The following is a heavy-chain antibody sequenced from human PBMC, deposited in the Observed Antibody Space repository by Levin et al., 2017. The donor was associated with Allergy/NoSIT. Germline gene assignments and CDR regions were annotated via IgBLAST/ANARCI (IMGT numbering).Heavy chain of an antibody. J-gene: IGHJ4*02. CDR2: IYYSGST. D-gene: IGHD5-12*01. V-gene: IGHV4-59*01. Sequence: RSQTLSLTCTVSGGSISSSYWSWIRQPPGKGLEWIGYIYYSGSTNYNPSLKSRVTISVDTSKNQFSLKLSSVTAADTAVYYCARVRTFRGYSGYDYCYFDYWGQGTLVTVSS. CDR1: GGSISSSY. CDR3: ARVRTFRGYSGYDYCYFDY.